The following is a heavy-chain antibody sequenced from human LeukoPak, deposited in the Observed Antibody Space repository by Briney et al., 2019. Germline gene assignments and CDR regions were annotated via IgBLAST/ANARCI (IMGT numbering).Heavy chain of an antibody. D-gene: IGHD5-12*01. J-gene: IGHJ5*02. CDR1: GGSISSYY. CDR2: IYTSGST. V-gene: IGHV4-4*07. Sequence: SETLSLTCTVSGGSISSYYWSWLRQPAGKGLEWIGRIYTSGSTNYNPSLKSRVTMSVDTSKNQFSLKLSSVTAADTAVYYCARGIPGGYSGYPNWFDPWGQGTLVTVSS. CDR3: ARGIPGGYSGYPNWFDP.